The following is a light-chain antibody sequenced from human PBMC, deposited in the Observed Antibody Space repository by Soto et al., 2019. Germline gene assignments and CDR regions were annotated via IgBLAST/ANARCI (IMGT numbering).Light chain of an antibody. J-gene: IGLJ1*01. CDR1: SSDVGGYNY. Sequence: QSALTQPPSASGSPGQSVTISCTGTSSDVGGYNYVSWYQQRPGKAPKLIIYEVTKRPSGVPDRFSGSKSGNTASLTVSGLQAEDEADYYCTSYAGRNNLGAFGTGTKVTVL. CDR2: EVT. V-gene: IGLV2-8*01. CDR3: TSYAGRNNLGA.